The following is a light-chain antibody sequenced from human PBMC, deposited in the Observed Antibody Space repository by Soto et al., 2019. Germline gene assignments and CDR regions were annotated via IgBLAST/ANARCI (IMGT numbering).Light chain of an antibody. CDR2: AAS. V-gene: IGKV1-39*01. CDR3: QQSYSTPPT. J-gene: IGKJ4*01. CDR1: QSISSY. Sequence: DIQMTQSPSSQSASVGDRVTITCRASQSISSYLNWYQQKPGKAPKLLIYAASSLQSGVPSRFSGSGSGTDFTLTISSLQPEDFATYYCQQSYSTPPTFGGGTKVEIK.